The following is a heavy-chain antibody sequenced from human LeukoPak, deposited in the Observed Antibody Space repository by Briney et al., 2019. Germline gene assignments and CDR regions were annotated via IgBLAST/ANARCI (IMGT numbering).Heavy chain of an antibody. V-gene: IGHV4-59*08. Sequence: SETLSLTCSVSGGSISGSYWNWIRQPPGKGLEWIGYVSYSGSTNYNPSLKSRVTISVDTSKNQFSLKLSSVTAADTAVYYCAHSSSSRVDIWGQGTMVTVSS. J-gene: IGHJ3*02. CDR1: GGSISGSY. D-gene: IGHD6-13*01. CDR2: VSYSGST. CDR3: AHSSSSRVDI.